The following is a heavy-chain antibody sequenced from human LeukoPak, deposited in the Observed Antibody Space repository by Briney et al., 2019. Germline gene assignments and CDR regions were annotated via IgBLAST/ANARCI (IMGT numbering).Heavy chain of an antibody. J-gene: IGHJ6*03. CDR2: ISSNGGRI. CDR1: GFTFSDYV. Sequence: GGSLRLSCATSGFTFSDYVMHWVRQAPGKGLEYVSAISSNGGRIYYANSVKGRFTISRDNSKNTLYLQMGSLRAEDMAVYYCARVWRYYYMDVWGKGTTVTVSS. D-gene: IGHD3-10*01. V-gene: IGHV3-64*01. CDR3: ARVWRYYYMDV.